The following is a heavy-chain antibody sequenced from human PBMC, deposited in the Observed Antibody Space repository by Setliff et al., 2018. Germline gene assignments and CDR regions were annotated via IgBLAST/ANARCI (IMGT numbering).Heavy chain of an antibody. CDR1: GVSFSGYY. J-gene: IGHJ3*02. V-gene: IGHV4-34*01. Sequence: PSETLSLTCAVYGVSFSGYYWSWIRQPPGKGLEWIGEINHSGSTNYNPSLKSRVTISVDTSKNQFSLKLSSVTAADTAVYYCARGKERITMIVVVTSGAFDIWGQGTMVTVSS. CDR3: ARGKERITMIVVVTSGAFDI. CDR2: INHSGST. D-gene: IGHD3-22*01.